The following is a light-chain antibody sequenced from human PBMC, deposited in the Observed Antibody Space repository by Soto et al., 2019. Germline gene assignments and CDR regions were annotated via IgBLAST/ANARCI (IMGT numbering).Light chain of an antibody. CDR1: TGAVTTGHY. CDR2: DTN. V-gene: IGLV7-46*01. CDR3: LLSDRGVGV. Sequence: QAVVTQEPSLTVSPGGTVTLTCGSNTGAVTTGHYPYWFQQKPGQAPRTLIYDTNNKHSWTPARFSGSLIGGKAALTLSGAKTEDEADYYRLLSDRGVGVFGGGTKLTVL. J-gene: IGLJ2*01.